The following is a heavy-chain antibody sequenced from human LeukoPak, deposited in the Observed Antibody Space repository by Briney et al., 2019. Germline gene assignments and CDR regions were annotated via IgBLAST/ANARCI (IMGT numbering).Heavy chain of an antibody. CDR2: IIPIFGTA. CDR3: ARESMIVPAYYYYYYYMDV. D-gene: IGHD3-22*01. V-gene: IGHV1-69*05. Sequence: SVKVSCKASGGTFSSYAIRWVRQAPGQGHEWMGRIIPIFGTANYAQKFQGRVTITTDESTSTAYMELSSLRSEDTAVYYCARESMIVPAYYYYYYYMDVWGKGTTVTVSS. CDR1: GGTFSSYA. J-gene: IGHJ6*03.